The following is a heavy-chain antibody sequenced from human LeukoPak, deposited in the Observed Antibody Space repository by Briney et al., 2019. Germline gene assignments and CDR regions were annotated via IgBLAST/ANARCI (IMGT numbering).Heavy chain of an antibody. D-gene: IGHD1-14*01. J-gene: IGHJ4*02. CDR1: GYTFTSYD. Sequence: AAVKVSCKPSGYTFTSYDLNWVRQATRQGLEGMGWMNPSSGNTGYAQKLQGRVTMTRNSSISTAYMELSSLRSAETALYYCARGRNMVGRLRTYYCDYWGEGTLVTVSS. CDR3: ARGRNMVGRLRTYYCDY. V-gene: IGHV1-8*01. CDR2: MNPSSGNT.